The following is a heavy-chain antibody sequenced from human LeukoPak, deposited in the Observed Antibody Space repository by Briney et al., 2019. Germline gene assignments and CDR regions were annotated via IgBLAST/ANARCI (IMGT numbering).Heavy chain of an antibody. V-gene: IGHV3-23*01. Sequence: TGGSLRLSCAASGFTFSSYAMSWVRQTPGKGQEWVSAISGSGGSTYSADSVKGRFTISRDNSKKELYLQMNSLRAEDTAVYYCAKSDRGNDYFDYWGQGTLVTVSS. CDR3: AKSDRGNDYFDY. CDR2: ISGSGGST. CDR1: GFTFSSYA. J-gene: IGHJ4*02. D-gene: IGHD4-23*01.